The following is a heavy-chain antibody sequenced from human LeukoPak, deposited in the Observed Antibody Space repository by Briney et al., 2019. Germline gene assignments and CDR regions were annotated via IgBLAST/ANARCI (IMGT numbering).Heavy chain of an antibody. Sequence: GGSLRLSCAASGFTFSSYAMSWVRQAPGKGLEWVSAISGSGGRTYYADSVKGRFTISRDDSKNTLYLQMNSLRAEDTAVYYCAKSYDSSGYYPGYWGQGTLVTVSS. CDR3: AKSYDSSGYYPGY. J-gene: IGHJ4*02. CDR1: GFTFSSYA. CDR2: ISGSGGRT. D-gene: IGHD3-22*01. V-gene: IGHV3-23*01.